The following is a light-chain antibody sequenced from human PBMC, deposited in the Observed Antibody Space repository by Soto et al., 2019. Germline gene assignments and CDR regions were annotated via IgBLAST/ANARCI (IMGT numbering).Light chain of an antibody. CDR3: QQYFDVPCT. CDR1: RSVLYKSNNKNH. CDR2: WAS. J-gene: IGKJ4*01. V-gene: IGKV4-1*01. Sequence: DIVMTQSPDSLAVSLGERATMNCKCSRSVLYKSNNKNHLAWYQQKPGQPPQLIISWASTRKSGVPERFSASGSGTDFSLTIRSLEAEDVAFYWCQQYFDVPCTFGGGTKVDIK.